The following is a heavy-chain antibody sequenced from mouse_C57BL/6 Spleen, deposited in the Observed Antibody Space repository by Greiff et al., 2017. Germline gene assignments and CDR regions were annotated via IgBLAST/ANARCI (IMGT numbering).Heavy chain of an antibody. D-gene: IGHD3-2*02. CDR1: GYTFTSSG. CDR3: ARSEDSSDYYAMDY. Sequence: QVQLQQSGAELARPGASVKLSCKASGYTFTSSGISWVKQRTGQGLEWIGGIYPRDGDTYYNEKFKGKATLTADKSSSTAYMELRSLTSEDSAVYFCARSEDSSDYYAMDYWGQGTSVTVSS. V-gene: IGHV1-81*01. J-gene: IGHJ4*01. CDR2: IYPRDGDT.